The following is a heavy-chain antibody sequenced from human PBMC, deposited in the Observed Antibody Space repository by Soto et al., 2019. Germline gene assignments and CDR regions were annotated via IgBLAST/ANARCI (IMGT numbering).Heavy chain of an antibody. CDR2: IIPIFGTA. D-gene: IGHD3-3*01. CDR1: GGTFSSYA. J-gene: IGHJ6*02. CDR3: ARVSTRALGYYNCWRDDYYWMDF. Sequence: ASVKVSCKASGGTFSSYAISWVRQAPGQGLEWMGGIIPIFGTANYAQKFQGRVAITADKSTSTAYMELSSLRSEDTAVYYCARVSTRALGYYNCWRDDYYWMDFWGQGTTVTVSS. V-gene: IGHV1-69*06.